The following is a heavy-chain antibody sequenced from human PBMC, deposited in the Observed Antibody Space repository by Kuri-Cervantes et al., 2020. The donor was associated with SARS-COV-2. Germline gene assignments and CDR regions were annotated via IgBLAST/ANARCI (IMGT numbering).Heavy chain of an antibody. CDR1: AGSPSSYY. V-gene: IGHV4-59*01. J-gene: IGHJ6*03. Sequence: SETLSLTCPFAAGSPSSYYWSWSRQPPGRGLEWIGYIYYSGSTNYNPSLKSRVTISVDTSKNQFSLKLSSVTAADTAVYYCARDLRSTTVTTSYNYYYYYMDVWGKGTTVTVSS. CDR3: ARDLRSTTVTTSYNYYYYYMDV. D-gene: IGHD4-11*01. CDR2: IYYSGST.